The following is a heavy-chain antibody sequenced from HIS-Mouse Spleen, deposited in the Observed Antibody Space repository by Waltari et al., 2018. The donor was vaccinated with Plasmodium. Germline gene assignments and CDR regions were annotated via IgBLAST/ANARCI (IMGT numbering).Heavy chain of an antibody. CDR1: GFPFSSYW. D-gene: IGHD6-13*01. CDR2: IKQDGSEK. J-gene: IGHJ2*01. Sequence: ELQLVESGGGLVQPGGSLRLSCAASGFPFSSYWRSWVRQAPGKGVEGVANIKQDGSEKYYVDSVKGRFTISRDNAKNSLYLQMNSLRAEDTAVYYCASSWYWYFDLWGRGTLVTVSS. V-gene: IGHV3-7*01. CDR3: ASSWYWYFDL.